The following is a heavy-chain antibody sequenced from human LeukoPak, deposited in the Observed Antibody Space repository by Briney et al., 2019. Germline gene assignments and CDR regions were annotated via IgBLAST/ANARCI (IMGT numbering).Heavy chain of an antibody. CDR2: IYYSGST. V-gene: IGHV4-39*01. J-gene: IGHJ5*02. Sequence: SETLSLTCTVSGGSISSSSYYWGWIRQPPGKGREWIGSIYYSGSTYYNPSLKSRVTISVDTSKNQFSLKLSSVTAADTAVHYCARQGYYYGSGSYPFDPWGQGTLVTVSS. D-gene: IGHD3-10*01. CDR3: ARQGYYYGSGSYPFDP. CDR1: GGSISSSSYY.